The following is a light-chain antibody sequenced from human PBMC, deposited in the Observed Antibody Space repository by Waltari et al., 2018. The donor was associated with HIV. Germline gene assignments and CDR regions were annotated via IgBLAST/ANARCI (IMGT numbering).Light chain of an antibody. Sequence: EIVLTQSPGTLSLSPGERATLSCRASQTISSSYFAWYQQKPGQAPRLLISGASSRATGIPDRFSGSGSGTDFTLIISRLEPEDFAVYYCQQYGSSPLYTFGQGTKLEIK. V-gene: IGKV3-20*01. CDR1: QTISSSY. J-gene: IGKJ2*01. CDR2: GAS. CDR3: QQYGSSPLYT.